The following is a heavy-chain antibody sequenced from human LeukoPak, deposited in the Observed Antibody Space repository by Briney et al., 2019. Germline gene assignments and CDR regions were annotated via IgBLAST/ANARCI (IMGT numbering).Heavy chain of an antibody. V-gene: IGHV1-2*02. Sequence: ASVKVSCKASGYTFTGYYMHWVRQAPGQGLEWMGWINPNSGGTNYAQKFQGRVTMTRDTSISTAYMELSRLRSDDTAVYYCARDSLGYCSSTSCSVYYFDYWGQGTLVTVSS. CDR1: GYTFTGYY. J-gene: IGHJ4*02. CDR2: INPNSGGT. D-gene: IGHD2-2*01. CDR3: ARDSLGYCSSTSCSVYYFDY.